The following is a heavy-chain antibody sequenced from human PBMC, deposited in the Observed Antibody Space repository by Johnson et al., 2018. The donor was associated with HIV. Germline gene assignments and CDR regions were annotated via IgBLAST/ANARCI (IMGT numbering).Heavy chain of an antibody. V-gene: IGHV3-30*02. CDR2: IRYDGSNK. CDR3: AREGKGYSSSWYDAFDI. D-gene: IGHD6-13*01. Sequence: QVQLVESGGGLIQPGGSLRLSCAASGFTFTSYGMHWVRQAPGKGLEWVAFIRYDGSNKYYADSVRGRFTISRDNSKNTLYLQMNSLRAEDTAVYYCAREGKGYSSSWYDAFDIWGQGTMVTVSS. J-gene: IGHJ3*02. CDR1: GFTFTSYG.